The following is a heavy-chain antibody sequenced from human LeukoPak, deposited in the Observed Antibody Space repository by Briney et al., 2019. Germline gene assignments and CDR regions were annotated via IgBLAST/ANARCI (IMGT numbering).Heavy chain of an antibody. J-gene: IGHJ3*02. D-gene: IGHD5-18*01. CDR3: AREGGYSYGAQDDAFDI. CDR2: IYYSGST. Sequence: PTETLSLTCTVSGGSISSYYWSWIRQPPGKGLEWIGYIYYSGSTNYNPSLKSRVTISVDTSKNQFSLKLSSVTAADTAVYYCAREGGYSYGAQDDAFDIWGQGTMVTVSS. V-gene: IGHV4-59*01. CDR1: GGSISSYY.